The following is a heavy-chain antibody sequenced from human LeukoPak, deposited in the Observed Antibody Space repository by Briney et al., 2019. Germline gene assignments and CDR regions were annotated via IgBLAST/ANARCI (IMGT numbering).Heavy chain of an antibody. CDR3: AKDMGYSSTGAFDI. J-gene: IGHJ3*02. V-gene: IGHV3-9*03. Sequence: GRSLRLSCTASGFTFDDYAMHWVRHVPGKGLEWVSGISWNSGRTDYADSVKGRFTISRDNAKNSLYLQMNSVRAEDMALYYSAKDMGYSSTGAFDIWGQGTMVSVSS. D-gene: IGHD6-19*01. CDR1: GFTFDDYA. CDR2: ISWNSGRT.